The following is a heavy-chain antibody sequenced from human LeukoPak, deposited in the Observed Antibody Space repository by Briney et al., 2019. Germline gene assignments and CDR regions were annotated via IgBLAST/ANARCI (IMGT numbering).Heavy chain of an antibody. CDR2: ISGSGSTI. CDR1: GFTFSSYE. CDR3: AKGADGGYSYGHLDY. Sequence: GGSLRLSCAASGFTFSSYEMNWVRQAPGKGLEWISYISGSGSTIYYADSVKGRFTISRDNAKNSLYLQMNSLRAEDTALYYCAKGADGGYSYGHLDYWGQGTLVTVSS. D-gene: IGHD5-18*01. J-gene: IGHJ4*02. V-gene: IGHV3-48*03.